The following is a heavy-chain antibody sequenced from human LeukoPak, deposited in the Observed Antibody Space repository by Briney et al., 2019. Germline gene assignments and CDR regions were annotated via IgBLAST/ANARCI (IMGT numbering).Heavy chain of an antibody. Sequence: GGSLRLSCAASGFTFSTSEMNWVRQAPGRGLEWISCISTHGSTTYYADSVRGRFTISRDNAENSLYLQMNSLRAEDTAVYYCARGFGHTAMFLDHWGQGNLVTVSS. D-gene: IGHD5-18*01. CDR2: ISTHGSTT. J-gene: IGHJ4*02. CDR1: GFTFSTSE. CDR3: ARGFGHTAMFLDH. V-gene: IGHV3-48*03.